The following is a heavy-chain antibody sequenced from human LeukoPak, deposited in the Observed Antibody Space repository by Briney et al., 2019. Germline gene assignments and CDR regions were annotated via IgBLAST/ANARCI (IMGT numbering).Heavy chain of an antibody. V-gene: IGHV3-15*07. J-gene: IGHJ5*02. Sequence: IPGGSLRLSCGASGFTFSNAWMNWVRQAPGKGLEWVGRIRSNSDGGTIDYAAPVKGRFALSRDDSKNTLYLQMNSLQTEDTAVYYCATDFYDTTWGQGTLVTVSS. CDR3: ATDFYDTT. CDR1: GFTFSNAW. CDR2: IRSNSDGGTI. D-gene: IGHD3-22*01.